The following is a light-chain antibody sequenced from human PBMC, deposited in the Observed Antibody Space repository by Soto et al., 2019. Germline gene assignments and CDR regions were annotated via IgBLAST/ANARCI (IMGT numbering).Light chain of an antibody. CDR1: SNDICAYNY. Sequence: QSALTQPVSVSGSPGQSITISCTGSSNDICAYNYVSWYQQHPGQAPKLLIYEVSNWPSGVSHRFSGSKSGNTASLTIAGLQAEDASHYYCSAYTDTATLVFGGGTKLTVL. CDR3: SAYTDTATLV. CDR2: EVS. V-gene: IGLV2-14*03. J-gene: IGLJ3*02.